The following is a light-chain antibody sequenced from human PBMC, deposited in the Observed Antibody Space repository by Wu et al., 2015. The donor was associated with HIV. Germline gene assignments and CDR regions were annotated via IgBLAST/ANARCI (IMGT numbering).Light chain of an antibody. CDR2: GAS. V-gene: IGKV3D-20*01. J-gene: IGKJ2*01. CDR3: QQYGNSPRT. CDR1: ESVSSNC. Sequence: EIVLTQSPATLSLSPGERATLSCGASESVSSNCLAWYQQKPGLAPRLLIYGASTRATGIPDRFSGSGSGTDFTLTINRLEPEDFAVYYCQQYGNSPRTFGQGTKLEIK.